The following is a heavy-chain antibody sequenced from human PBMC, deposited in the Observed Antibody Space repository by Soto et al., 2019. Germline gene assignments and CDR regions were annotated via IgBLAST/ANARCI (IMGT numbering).Heavy chain of an antibody. CDR1: GFTFDDYA. CDR3: AQTPGYYDISDY. Sequence: GGSLRLSCAASGFTFDDYAMHWVRQAPGKGLEWVSGISWNSGSIGYADSVKGRFTISRDNAKNSLYLQMNSLRAEDTALYYCAQTPGYYDISDYWGQGTLVTVSS. V-gene: IGHV3-9*01. D-gene: IGHD3-22*01. J-gene: IGHJ4*02. CDR2: ISWNSGSI.